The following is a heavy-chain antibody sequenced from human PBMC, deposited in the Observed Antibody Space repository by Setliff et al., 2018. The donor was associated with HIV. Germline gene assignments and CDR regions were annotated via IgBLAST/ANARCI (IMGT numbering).Heavy chain of an antibody. CDR2: AFHSGAT. V-gene: IGHV4-59*01. CDR3: ARDPRGYNWRRYFDF. Sequence: SETLSLTCTVSGGSITTYFWTWIRQPPGKGLEWIGSAFHSGATDYNPSLKSLVTMSVDTSNNHFSLNLKSVTAADTAVYYCARDPRGYNWRRYFDFWGQGAVVTVSS. D-gene: IGHD3-16*01. J-gene: IGHJ4*02. CDR1: GGSITTYF.